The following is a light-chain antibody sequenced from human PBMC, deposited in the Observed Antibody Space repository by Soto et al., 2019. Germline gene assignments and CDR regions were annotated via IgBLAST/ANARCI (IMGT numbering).Light chain of an antibody. CDR3: SSYTSSSVV. CDR1: SSDVGGYNY. V-gene: IGLV2-14*01. Sequence: QSALTQPASLSGSPGQSITISCTGTSSDVGGYNYVSWYQQHPGKAPKLMIYDVSNRPSGVSNRFSGSKSGNTASLTISGLQAEDEADYYCSSYTSSSVVFGGGTEVTV. CDR2: DVS. J-gene: IGLJ2*01.